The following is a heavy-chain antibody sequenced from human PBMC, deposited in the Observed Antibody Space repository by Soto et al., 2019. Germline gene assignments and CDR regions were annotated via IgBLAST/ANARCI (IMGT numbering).Heavy chain of an antibody. CDR3: ARDRRITIFGVVWDYYYGMDV. Sequence: PETLSLTCTVSGGSISSYFRSCIRQPCGKGLEWIGRIYTSVITNYIPSLKSRVTMAVDTSKNQFSLKLGSVTAADTAVYYCARDRRITIFGVVWDYYYGMDVWGQATTFTVSS. V-gene: IGHV4-4*07. CDR1: GGSISSYF. D-gene: IGHD3-3*01. CDR2: IYTSVIT. J-gene: IGHJ6*02.